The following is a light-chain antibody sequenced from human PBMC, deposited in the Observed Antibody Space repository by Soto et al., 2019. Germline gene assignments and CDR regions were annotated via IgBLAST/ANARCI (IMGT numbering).Light chain of an antibody. V-gene: IGLV2-14*01. CDR3: CSYATSSTFV. J-gene: IGLJ1*01. CDR1: SSAVGSYDY. CDR2: EVS. Sequence: QSALTQTASVSGSPGQSITISCTGTSSAVGSYDYVSWYQHHAGKAPKLRIYEVSIRPSGVSNRFSASKSGNTASLTISGLQAEDEADYYCCSYATSSTFVFGTGTKVTVL.